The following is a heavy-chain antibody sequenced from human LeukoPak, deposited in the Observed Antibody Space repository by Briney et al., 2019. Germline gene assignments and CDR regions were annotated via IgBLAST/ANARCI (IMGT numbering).Heavy chain of an antibody. J-gene: IGHJ5*02. D-gene: IGHD2-2*01. CDR1: GGSISSYY. V-gene: IGHV4-59*08. CDR3: ARRRTVQLLSGWFDP. Sequence: SETLSLTCTVSGGSISSYYWSWIRQPPGKGLECIGYIYYSGSTNYNPSLKSRVTISVDTSKNQFSLRLNSVTAADTAVYYCARRRTVQLLSGWFDPWGQGTLVTVSS. CDR2: IYYSGST.